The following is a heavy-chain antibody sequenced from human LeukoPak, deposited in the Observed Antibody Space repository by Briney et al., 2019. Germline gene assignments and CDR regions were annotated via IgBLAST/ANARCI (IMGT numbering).Heavy chain of an antibody. CDR1: GFTFSSYA. CDR3: AKPGIAAAGTGWFDP. Sequence: GGFLRLSCAASGFTFSSYAMSWVRKAPGKGLDWVSAISGSGGSTYYADSVKGRFTISRDNSKNTLYLQMNSLRAEDTAVYYCAKPGIAAAGTGWFDPWGQGTLVTVSS. D-gene: IGHD6-13*01. V-gene: IGHV3-23*01. CDR2: ISGSGGST. J-gene: IGHJ5*02.